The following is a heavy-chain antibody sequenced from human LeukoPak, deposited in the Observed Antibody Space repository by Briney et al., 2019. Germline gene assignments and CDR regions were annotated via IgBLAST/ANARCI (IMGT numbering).Heavy chain of an antibody. J-gene: IGHJ5*02. CDR1: GFTFSNAW. D-gene: IGHD1-20*01. V-gene: IGHV4-34*01. Sequence: MTGGSLRLSCAASGFTFSNAWMSWVRQPPVKGLEWIGEINHSGSTNYNPSLKSRVTISVDTSKNQFSLKLSSVTAADTAVYYCASRNAYNWNDVISQETWGQGTLVTVSS. CDR3: ASRNAYNWNDVISQET. CDR2: INHSGST.